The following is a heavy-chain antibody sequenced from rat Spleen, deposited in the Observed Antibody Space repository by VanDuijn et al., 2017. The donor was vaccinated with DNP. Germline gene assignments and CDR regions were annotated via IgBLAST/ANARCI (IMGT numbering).Heavy chain of an antibody. Sequence: EVQLVESGGGLVQPGRSLKLSCAASGFTFSDYNMAWVRQAPKKGLEWVATISYDGGRTYYRDSVKGRFTISRDDAKNTLYRQMDSLRSEDTATYYCARYYDSFDYWGRGVMVTVSS. J-gene: IGHJ2*01. CDR3: ARYYDSFDY. CDR1: GFTFSDYN. V-gene: IGHV5-7*01. D-gene: IGHD1-1*01. CDR2: ISYDGGRT.